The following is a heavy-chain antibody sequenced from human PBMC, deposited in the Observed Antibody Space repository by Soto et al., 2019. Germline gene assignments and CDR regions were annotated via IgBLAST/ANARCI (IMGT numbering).Heavy chain of an antibody. CDR3: ARTLFGWGIWFDP. CDR1: GGSISSYY. D-gene: IGHD3-10*02. Sequence: QVQLQESGPGLVKPSETLSLTCTVSGGSISSYYWSWIRQPPGKGLEWIGYIDYDGGTNYNPTLTSRVTISVDTSKNQFSLKLSSVTAADTAVYYCARTLFGWGIWFDPWGQGTLVTVSS. J-gene: IGHJ5*02. V-gene: IGHV4-59*01. CDR2: IDYDGGT.